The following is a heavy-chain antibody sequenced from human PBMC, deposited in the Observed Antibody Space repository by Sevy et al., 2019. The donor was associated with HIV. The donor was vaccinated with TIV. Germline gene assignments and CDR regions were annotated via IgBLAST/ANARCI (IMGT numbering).Heavy chain of an antibody. J-gene: IGHJ4*02. CDR3: AREGHYDYVWGSYRPGGYFDY. V-gene: IGHV4-59*01. Sequence: SETLSLTCTVSGGSISSYYWSWIRQPPGKGLEWIGYIYYSGSTNYSPSLKSRVTISVDTSKNQFSLKLSSVTAADTAVYYCAREGHYDYVWGSYRPGGYFDYWGQGTLVTVSS. CDR1: GGSISSYY. D-gene: IGHD3-16*02. CDR2: IYYSGST.